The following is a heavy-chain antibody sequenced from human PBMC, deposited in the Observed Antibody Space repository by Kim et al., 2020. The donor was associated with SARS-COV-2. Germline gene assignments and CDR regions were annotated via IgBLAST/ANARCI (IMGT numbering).Heavy chain of an antibody. CDR3: ARDRLYYDFWSGYYYFDY. V-gene: IGHV3-20*03. D-gene: IGHD3-3*01. Sequence: GRFTISRDNAKNSLYLQMNSLRAEDTALYYCARDRLYYDFWSGYYYFDYWGQGTLVTVSS. J-gene: IGHJ4*02.